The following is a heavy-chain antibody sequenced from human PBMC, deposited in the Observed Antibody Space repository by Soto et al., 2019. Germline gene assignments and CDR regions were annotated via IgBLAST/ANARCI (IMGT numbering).Heavy chain of an antibody. J-gene: IGHJ6*02. V-gene: IGHV3-48*02. Sequence: PGGSLRLSCAASGFTFSSYSMNWVRQAPGKGLEWVSYISSSSSTIYYADSVKGRFTISRDNAKNSLYLQMNSLRDEDTAVYYCARDLTTIVATRGMDVWGQGTTVTVSS. CDR3: ARDLTTIVATRGMDV. D-gene: IGHD5-12*01. CDR1: GFTFSSYS. CDR2: ISSSSSTI.